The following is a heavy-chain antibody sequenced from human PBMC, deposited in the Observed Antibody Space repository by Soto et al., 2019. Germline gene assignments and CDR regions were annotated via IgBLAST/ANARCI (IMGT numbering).Heavy chain of an antibody. CDR1: GFTFSSYA. D-gene: IGHD4-17*01. CDR3: ARAGYGDYVDYYYGMDV. CDR2: ISYDGSNK. J-gene: IGHJ6*02. Sequence: QVQLVESGGGVVQPGKSLRLSCAASGFTFSSYAMHWVRQAPGKGLEWVAVISYDGSNKYYADSVKGRFTSSRDNSKNTLYLQMNSLRAEDTAVYYCARAGYGDYVDYYYGMDVWGQGTTVTVSS. V-gene: IGHV3-30-3*01.